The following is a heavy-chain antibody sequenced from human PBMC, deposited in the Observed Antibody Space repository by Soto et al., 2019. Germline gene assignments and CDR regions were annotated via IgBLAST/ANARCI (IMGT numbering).Heavy chain of an antibody. CDR3: ATDHQWLGDYYYGMDV. CDR1: GYNLIELS. Sequence: QVQLVQSGAEVKKPGASVKVSCKVSGYNLIELSMHWVRQAPGKGLEWMGRFDPESGERIYAQKFQGRVTMTEETSTDTAYMELSSLTSEDTAVYYCATDHQWLGDYYYGMDVWGQGTTVTVSS. J-gene: IGHJ6*02. V-gene: IGHV1-24*01. CDR2: FDPESGER. D-gene: IGHD6-19*01.